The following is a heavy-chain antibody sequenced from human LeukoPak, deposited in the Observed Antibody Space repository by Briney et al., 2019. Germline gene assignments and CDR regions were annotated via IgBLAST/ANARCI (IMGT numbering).Heavy chain of an antibody. CDR1: GFTFDDYA. V-gene: IGHV3-9*01. CDR2: ISWNSGSI. D-gene: IGHD2-8*01. J-gene: IGHJ4*02. Sequence: GGSLRLSCAASGFTFDDYAMHWVRQAPGKGLEWVSGISWNSGSIGYADSVKGRFTISRDNAKNSLYLQMNSLRAEDTALYYCAKSTSGVPRYFDYWGQGTLVSVSS. CDR3: AKSTSGVPRYFDY.